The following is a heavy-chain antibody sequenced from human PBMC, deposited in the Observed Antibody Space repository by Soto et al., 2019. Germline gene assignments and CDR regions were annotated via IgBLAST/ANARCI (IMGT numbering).Heavy chain of an antibody. Sequence: ASVKVSCKASGYTFTSYYMHWVRQAPGQGLEWMGIINPSGGSTSYAQKFQGRVTMTRDTSTSTVYMELSSLRSEDTAVYYCARAHFVGDSSGSCFDSWGQGTLVTSPQ. J-gene: IGHJ4*02. CDR3: ARAHFVGDSSGSCFDS. CDR2: INPSGGST. D-gene: IGHD3-22*01. V-gene: IGHV1-46*03. CDR1: GYTFTSYY.